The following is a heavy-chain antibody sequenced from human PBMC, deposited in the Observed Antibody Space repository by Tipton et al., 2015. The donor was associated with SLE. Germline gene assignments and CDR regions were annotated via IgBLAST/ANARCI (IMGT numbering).Heavy chain of an antibody. J-gene: IGHJ4*02. D-gene: IGHD6-13*01. CDR1: GFTFGDYA. CDR3: ASGGYSSSWTFDY. V-gene: IGHV3-48*03. CDR2: ISSSGSTI. Sequence: SLRLSCTASGFTFGDYAMNWVRQALGKGLEWVSYISSSGSTIYYADSVKGRFTISRDNAKNSLYLQMNSLRAKDTAVYYCASGGYSSSWTFDYWGQGTLVTVSS.